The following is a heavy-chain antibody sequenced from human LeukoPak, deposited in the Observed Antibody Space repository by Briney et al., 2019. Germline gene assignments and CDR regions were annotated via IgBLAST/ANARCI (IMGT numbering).Heavy chain of an antibody. CDR1: GFTVSSNS. J-gene: IGHJ4*02. CDR3: ARQSGYSNGFDY. D-gene: IGHD5-18*01. CDR2: IYHSGST. Sequence: TGGTLRLSCAVSGFTVSSNSMSWVRQPPGKGLEWIGEIYHSGSTNYNPSLKSRVTMSVDKSKNQFSLKLSSVTAADTAVYYCARQSGYSNGFDYWGQGTLVTVSS. V-gene: IGHV4-4*02.